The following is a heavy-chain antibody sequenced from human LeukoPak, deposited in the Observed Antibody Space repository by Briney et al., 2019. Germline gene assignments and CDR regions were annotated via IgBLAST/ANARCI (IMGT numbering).Heavy chain of an antibody. CDR2: INAGNGNT. D-gene: IGHD3-9*01. CDR3: ARDRLVRYYDWANDAFDI. J-gene: IGHJ3*02. V-gene: IGHV1-3*01. Sequence: ASVKVSCKASGYIFTGYAINWVRQAPGQRLEWMGWINAGNGNTKYSQTFQDRVTITRDTSASLVYMELSSLRFEDTAVYYCARDRLVRYYDWANDAFDIWGQGTGVTVSS. CDR1: GYIFTGYA.